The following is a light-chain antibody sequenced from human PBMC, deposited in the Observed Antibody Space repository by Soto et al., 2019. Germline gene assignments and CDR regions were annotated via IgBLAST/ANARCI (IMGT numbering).Light chain of an antibody. Sequence: DIQMTQSPSSLSASVGNRVSITCRASQGISNYLAWYQQKPGKLPKVLIYAASTLQPGVPSRFSGSGSGTDFTLTINSLQPDDIATYYCQNYDSAPITFGQVTRLEVK. CDR1: QGISNY. CDR3: QNYDSAPIT. CDR2: AAS. J-gene: IGKJ5*01. V-gene: IGKV1-27*01.